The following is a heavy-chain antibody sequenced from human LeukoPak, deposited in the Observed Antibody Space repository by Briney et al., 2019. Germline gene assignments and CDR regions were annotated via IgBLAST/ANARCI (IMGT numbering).Heavy chain of an antibody. CDR1: GFSFRRYD. CDR2: TSYDGTSE. D-gene: IGHD1-26*01. J-gene: IGHJ5*02. Sequence: GTSLRLSCAASGFSFRRYDMHWVRQAPGTGLEWVAATSYDGTSELYADFVKGRFSISRDNSRNTLSLQIDTLRPEDTAIYYCARAKGLAGSFLDNWFDPWGKGTRVIVSS. V-gene: IGHV3-30*04. CDR3: ARAKGLAGSFLDNWFDP.